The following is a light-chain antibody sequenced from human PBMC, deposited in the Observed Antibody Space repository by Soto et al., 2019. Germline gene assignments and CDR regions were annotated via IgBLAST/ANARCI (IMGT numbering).Light chain of an antibody. J-gene: IGKJ2*01. V-gene: IGKV3-20*01. CDR3: QQYGISPPYT. Sequence: ENVLTQSPGTLSLSPGERATLSCRASQSVASNYLAGYQQKPGQTPRLLIYGASNRATDIPDRFSGSGSGTDFTLTISSLEPEDFAVYYCQQYGISPPYTFGQGTKLEIK. CDR2: GAS. CDR1: QSVASNY.